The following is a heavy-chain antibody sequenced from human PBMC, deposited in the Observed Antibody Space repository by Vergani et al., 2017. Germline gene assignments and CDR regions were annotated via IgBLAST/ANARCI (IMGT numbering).Heavy chain of an antibody. Sequence: QVQLVESGGGVVQPGRSLRLSRAASGFTFSSYGMHWVRQAPGKGLEWVAVISYDGSNKYYADSVKGRFTISRDNSKNTLYLQMNSLRAEDTAVYYCAKDLYSSSSGQFDYWGQGTLVTVSS. CDR1: GFTFSSYG. D-gene: IGHD6-6*01. J-gene: IGHJ4*02. V-gene: IGHV3-30*18. CDR3: AKDLYSSSSGQFDY. CDR2: ISYDGSNK.